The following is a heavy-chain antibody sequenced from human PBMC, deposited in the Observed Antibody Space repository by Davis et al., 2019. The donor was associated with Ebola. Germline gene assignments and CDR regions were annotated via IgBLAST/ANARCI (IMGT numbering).Heavy chain of an antibody. V-gene: IGHV1-18*01. CDR3: AGLRGSSWSPDGAFDI. CDR1: GYTFTSYG. D-gene: IGHD6-13*01. J-gene: IGHJ3*02. CDR2: ISAYNGNT. Sequence: ASVKVSCKASGYTFTSYGISWVRQAPGQGLEWMGWISAYNGNTNYAQKLQGRVTITADKSTSTAYMELSSLRSEDTAMYYCAGLRGSSWSPDGAFDIWGQGTMVTVSS.